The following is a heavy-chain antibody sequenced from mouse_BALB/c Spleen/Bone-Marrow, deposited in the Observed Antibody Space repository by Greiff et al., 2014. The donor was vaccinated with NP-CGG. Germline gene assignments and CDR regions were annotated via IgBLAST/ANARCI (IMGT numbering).Heavy chain of an antibody. CDR2: IDTSDSYT. J-gene: IGHJ4*01. CDR3: ARGGHDFSLDY. Sequence: VQLQQSGAELGMPGASVKMSCKAPGYTFTDNWIYWVKQRPGQGLEWIGAIDTSDSYTNYNQKFMGKASLTVDASSSTAYVQVSSLTSDDSAVYYCARGGHDFSLDYWGQGTSVTVSS. CDR1: GYTFTDNW. D-gene: IGHD2-4*01. V-gene: IGHV1-69*01.